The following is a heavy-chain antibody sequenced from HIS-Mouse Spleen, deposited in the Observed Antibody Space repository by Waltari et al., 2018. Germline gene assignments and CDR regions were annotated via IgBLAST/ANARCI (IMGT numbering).Heavy chain of an antibody. D-gene: IGHD3-16*01. CDR2: ISGSGGST. V-gene: IGHV3-23*01. CDR3: AKDRNWGSSGYFDY. CDR1: GFTLSSYA. Sequence: EVQLLESGGGLVQPGGSLRLSCAASGFTLSSYAWIWVRQSPGKGLEWVSAISGSGGSTYYADSVKGRFTISRDNSKNTLYLQMNSLRAEDTAVYYCAKDRNWGSSGYFDYWGQGTLVTVSS. J-gene: IGHJ4*02.